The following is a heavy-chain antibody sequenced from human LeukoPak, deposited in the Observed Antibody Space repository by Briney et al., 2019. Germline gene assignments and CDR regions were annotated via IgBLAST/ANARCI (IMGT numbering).Heavy chain of an antibody. D-gene: IGHD1-26*01. V-gene: IGHV3-23*01. Sequence: GGSLRLSCVASGFTFRSYAMSWVRQAPGKGLEWVSAISGSGVTTHYAGSVKGRFSISRDNSKNTLYLQMSSLRAEDTALYYCAKKVVVGATSPYSDFQDWGQGTLVTVSS. CDR1: GFTFRSYA. J-gene: IGHJ1*01. CDR2: ISGSGVTT. CDR3: AKKVVVGATSPYSDFQD.